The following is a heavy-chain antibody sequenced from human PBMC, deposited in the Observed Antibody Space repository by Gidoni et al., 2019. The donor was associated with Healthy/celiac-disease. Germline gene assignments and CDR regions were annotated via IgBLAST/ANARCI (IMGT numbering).Heavy chain of an antibody. D-gene: IGHD1-26*01. Sequence: QVQLVQSGAEVKKPGASVKVSCKASGYTFTGYYMHWVRQAPGQGIEWMGWINPNSGGTIYAQKFQGRVTMTRDTSISTAYMELSRLRSDDTAVYYCARDHGGSYLEGFDYWGQGTLVTVSS. CDR3: ARDHGGSYLEGFDY. V-gene: IGHV1-2*02. J-gene: IGHJ4*02. CDR2: INPNSGGT. CDR1: GYTFTGYY.